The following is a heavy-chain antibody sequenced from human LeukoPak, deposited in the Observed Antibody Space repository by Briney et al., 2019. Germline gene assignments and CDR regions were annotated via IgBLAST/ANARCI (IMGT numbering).Heavy chain of an antibody. J-gene: IGHJ5*02. Sequence: SETLSLTCTVSGGSISSSSYYWGWIRQPPGKGLEWIGSIYYSGSTYYNPSLKSRFTISVDTSKNQFSLKLSSVTAADTAVYYCARPMGPRRGFDPWGQGTLVTVSS. V-gene: IGHV4-39*07. CDR1: GGSISSSSYY. CDR2: IYYSGST. CDR3: ARPMGPRRGFDP.